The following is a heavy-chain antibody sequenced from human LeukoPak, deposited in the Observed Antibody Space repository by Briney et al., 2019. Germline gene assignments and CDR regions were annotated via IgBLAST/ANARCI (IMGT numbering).Heavy chain of an antibody. V-gene: IGHV3-74*01. CDR2: INSDGSGT. Sequence: PGGSLRLSCAASGFTFSSYWMHWVRQAPGKGLVWVSRINSDGSGTSYADSVKGRFTISRDNAKNTLYLQMNSLRAEDTAVYYCARDSGSSVGVDYWGQGTLVTVSS. J-gene: IGHJ4*02. D-gene: IGHD1-26*01. CDR1: GFTFSSYW. CDR3: ARDSGSSVGVDY.